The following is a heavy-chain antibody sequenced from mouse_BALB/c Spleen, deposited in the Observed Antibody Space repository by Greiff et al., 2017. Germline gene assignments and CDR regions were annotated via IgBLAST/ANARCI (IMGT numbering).Heavy chain of an antibody. CDR1: GFNIKDYY. J-gene: IGHJ3*01. Sequence: DVQLQESGAELVRPGALVKLSCKASGFNIKDYYMHWVKQRPEQGLEWIGWIDPENGNTIYDPKFQGKASITADTSSNTAYLQLSSLTSEDTAVYYCARGYGNYGSYWGQGTLVTVSA. CDR3: ARGYGNYGSY. D-gene: IGHD2-1*01. CDR2: IDPENGNT. V-gene: IGHV14-1*02.